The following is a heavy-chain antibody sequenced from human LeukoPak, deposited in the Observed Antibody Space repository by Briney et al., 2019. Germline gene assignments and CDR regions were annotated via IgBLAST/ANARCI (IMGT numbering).Heavy chain of an antibody. CDR1: GASVSPYY. CDR3: ARDLGPSRGFDY. J-gene: IGHJ4*02. V-gene: IGHV4-59*02. Sequence: KRSQTLSLTCTVSGASVSPYYWSWIRQPPGKGLEWFGYVFYTGSTTSNPSLKSRLTLSVDTSKSQFSLKLNSVTAADTAVYYCARDLGPSRGFDYWGRGTLVTVS. CDR2: VFYTGST. D-gene: IGHD3-10*01.